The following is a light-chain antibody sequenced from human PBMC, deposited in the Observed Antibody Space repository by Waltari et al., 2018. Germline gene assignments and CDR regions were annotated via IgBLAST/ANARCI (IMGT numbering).Light chain of an antibody. J-gene: IGKJ5*01. CDR1: ESISSW. CDR2: KAS. Sequence: DIQLTQSPSPLPASVGDRVPFTCRASESISSWLAWYQQKPGKAPKLLIYKASSLESGVPSRFSGGGSGTEFTLTISSLQPDDFATYYCQQYNTYSPITFGQGTRLEIK. V-gene: IGKV1-5*03. CDR3: QQYNTYSPIT.